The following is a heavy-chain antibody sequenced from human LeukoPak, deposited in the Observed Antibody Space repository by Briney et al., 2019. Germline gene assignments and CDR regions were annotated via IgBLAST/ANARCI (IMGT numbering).Heavy chain of an antibody. D-gene: IGHD6-13*01. CDR1: GFTFSSYS. Sequence: PGGSLRLSCAASGFTFSSYSMNWVRQAPGKGLEWVSPISGSGDTTYYADSVKGRFTISRDNSKNTLYLQMNSLRAEDTAVYYCAKDAAYSSRWYSSFDHWGQGTLVTVSS. CDR2: ISGSGDTT. J-gene: IGHJ4*02. V-gene: IGHV3-23*01. CDR3: AKDAAYSSRWYSSFDH.